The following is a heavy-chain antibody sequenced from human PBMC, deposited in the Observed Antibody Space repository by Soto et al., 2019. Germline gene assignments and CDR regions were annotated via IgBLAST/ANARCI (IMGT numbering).Heavy chain of an antibody. D-gene: IGHD3-16*01. CDR2: ISGFNGNT. CDR3: ARIGVSSGHESPDFDS. Sequence: ASVKVTCKAGGNSFNLSGITWVRQAPGQGLEWMGWISGFNGNTNYAADLQGRVTMTTDTSTSTAYMELRGLRSDDTAVYYCARIGVSSGHESPDFDSWG. CDR1: GNSFNLSG. J-gene: IGHJ4*01. V-gene: IGHV1-18*01.